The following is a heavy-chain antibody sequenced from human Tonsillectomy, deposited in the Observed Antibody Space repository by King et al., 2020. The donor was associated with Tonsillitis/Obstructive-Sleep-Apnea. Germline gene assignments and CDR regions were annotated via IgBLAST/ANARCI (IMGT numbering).Heavy chain of an antibody. CDR1: GGTFSSYA. Sequence: VQLVQSGAEVKKPGSSVKVSCKASGGTFSSYAISWVRQAPGQGLEWMGGIIPILGIPNYAQKFQGRVTITADKFTSTAYMELSSLRSEDTAVYYCAREEVVIAAAGNWFGPWGQGTLVTVSS. D-gene: IGHD6-13*01. CDR3: AREEVVIAAAGNWFGP. V-gene: IGHV1-69*10. CDR2: IIPILGIP. J-gene: IGHJ5*02.